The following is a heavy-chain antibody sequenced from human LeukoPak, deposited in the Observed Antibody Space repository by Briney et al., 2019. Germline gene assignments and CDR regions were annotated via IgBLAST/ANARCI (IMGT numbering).Heavy chain of an antibody. J-gene: IGHJ4*02. CDR3: ARVSDSGYVAPFDY. V-gene: IGHV1-69*04. CDR2: IIPILGIA. CDR1: GGTFSSYA. D-gene: IGHD5-12*01. Sequence: SVKVSCKASGGTFSSYAISWVRQAPGQGLEWMGRIIPILGIANYAQKFQGRVTITADKSTSTAYMELSSLRSEDTAVYYCARVSDSGYVAPFDYWGQGTLVTVSS.